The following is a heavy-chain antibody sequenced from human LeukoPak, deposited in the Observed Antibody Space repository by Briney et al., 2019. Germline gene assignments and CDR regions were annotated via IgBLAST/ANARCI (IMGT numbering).Heavy chain of an antibody. CDR3: ARGVEVITSNWSDP. CDR1: GGTFSSYA. CDR2: IIPIFGTA. V-gene: IGHV1-69*13. Sequence: ASVKVSCKASGGTFSSYAISWVRQAPGQGLEWMGGIIPIFGTANYAQKFQGRVTITADESTSTAYMELSSLRSEDTAVYYCARGVEVITSNWSDPWGQGTLVTVSS. D-gene: IGHD3-22*01. J-gene: IGHJ5*02.